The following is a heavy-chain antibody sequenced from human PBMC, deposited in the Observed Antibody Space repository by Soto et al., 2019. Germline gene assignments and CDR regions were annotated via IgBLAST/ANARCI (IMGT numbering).Heavy chain of an antibody. D-gene: IGHD5-18*01. CDR1: GFTVSTNF. Sequence: EVQLVESGGGLVQPGGSLRLSCAASGFTVSTNFMTWVRQAPGKGLEWVSVIYSAGSTFYADSVKGRFTITRDNSKNTXHFQPNRLNAEDTAVYYCARARMQLWPNYYDDGLDVWGQGTTVTVSS. V-gene: IGHV3-66*01. CDR3: ARARMQLWPNYYDDGLDV. J-gene: IGHJ6*02. CDR2: IYSAGST.